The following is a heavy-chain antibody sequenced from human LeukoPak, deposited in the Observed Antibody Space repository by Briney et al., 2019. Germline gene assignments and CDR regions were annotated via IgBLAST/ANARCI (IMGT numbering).Heavy chain of an antibody. CDR2: ISGSGGST. CDR3: AKDGFAAVAGTLDY. J-gene: IGHJ4*02. CDR1: GFTFSSYG. V-gene: IGHV3-23*01. D-gene: IGHD6-19*01. Sequence: AGGSLRLSRAASGFTFSSYGMSWVRQAPGKRLECVSAISGSGGSTYYADSVKVRFTISRDNPKNTLYLQMNSLRAEDTAVYYCAKDGFAAVAGTLDYWGQGTLVTVSS.